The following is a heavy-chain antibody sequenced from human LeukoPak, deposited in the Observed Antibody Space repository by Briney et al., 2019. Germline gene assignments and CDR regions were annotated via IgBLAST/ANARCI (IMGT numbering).Heavy chain of an antibody. CDR3: AKDRRYYDSSGYPDY. D-gene: IGHD3-22*01. Sequence: GRSLRLSCSASGFTFSSYGMHWVRQAPGKGLEWVAVISYDGSNKYYADSVKGRFTISRDNSKNTLYLQMNSLRAEDTAVYYCAKDRRYYDSSGYPDYWGQGTLVTVSS. CDR2: ISYDGSNK. J-gene: IGHJ4*02. V-gene: IGHV3-30*18. CDR1: GFTFSSYG.